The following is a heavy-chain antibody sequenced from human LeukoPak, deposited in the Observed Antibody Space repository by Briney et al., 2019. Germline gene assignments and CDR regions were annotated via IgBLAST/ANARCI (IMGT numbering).Heavy chain of an antibody. CDR2: IRSIGTNT. CDR1: GFTFSSYG. V-gene: IGHV3-30*02. Sequence: GGSLRLXCAASGFTFSSYGMHWVRQAPGKGLEWVAFIRSIGTNTYYADSVKGRFTISRDNSKNTLYLQMNSLRAEDTAVYYCATYTSSYFDYWGQGTLVTVSS. D-gene: IGHD1-14*01. J-gene: IGHJ4*02. CDR3: ATYTSSYFDY.